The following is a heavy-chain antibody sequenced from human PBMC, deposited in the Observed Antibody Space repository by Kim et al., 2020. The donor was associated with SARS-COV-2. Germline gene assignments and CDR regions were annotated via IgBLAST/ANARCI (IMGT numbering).Heavy chain of an antibody. CDR2: INHSGST. Sequence: SETLSLTCAVYGGSFSGYYWSWIRQPPGKGLEWIGEINHSGSTNYNPSLKSRVTISVDTSKNQFSLKLISVTAADTAVYYCARGQYYDSSGYYPPRDAFDIWGQGTMVTVSS. CDR3: ARGQYYDSSGYYPPRDAFDI. V-gene: IGHV4-34*01. J-gene: IGHJ3*02. D-gene: IGHD3-22*01. CDR1: GGSFSGYY.